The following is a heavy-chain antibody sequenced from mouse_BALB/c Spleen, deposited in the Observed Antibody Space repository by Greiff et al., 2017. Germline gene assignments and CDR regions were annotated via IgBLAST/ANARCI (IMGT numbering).Heavy chain of an antibody. CDR1: GFTFSSFG. CDR3: ARGGLRLRSYAMDY. D-gene: IGHD1-2*01. V-gene: IGHV5-17*02. Sequence: EAQRVESGGGLVQPGGSRKLSCAASGFTFSSFGMHWVRQAPEKGLEWVAYISSGSSTIYYADTVKGRFTISRDNPKNTLFLQMTSLRSEDTAMYYCARGGLRLRSYAMDYWGQGTSVTVSS. CDR2: ISSGSSTI. J-gene: IGHJ4*01.